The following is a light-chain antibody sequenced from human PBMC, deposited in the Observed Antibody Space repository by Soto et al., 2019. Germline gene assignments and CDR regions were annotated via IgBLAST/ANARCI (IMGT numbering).Light chain of an antibody. J-gene: IGKJ2*01. CDR3: QQSYRSPYT. Sequence: IQMTQSPSSLSASVGDSVTVTCRASQSINIYLNWYQQKPGKAPALLIYGASSLQSGVPSRFTGGGSRTYFTLTISSLQPADFATYYCQQSYRSPYTFGQGTKLEIK. CDR1: QSINIY. V-gene: IGKV1-39*01. CDR2: GAS.